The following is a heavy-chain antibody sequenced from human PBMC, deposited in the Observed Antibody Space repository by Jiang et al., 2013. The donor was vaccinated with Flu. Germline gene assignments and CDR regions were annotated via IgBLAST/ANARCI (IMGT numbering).Heavy chain of an antibody. CDR1: GGSISSSSYY. CDR3: ARRVGAADALTYYFDY. Sequence: GPGLVKPSETLSLTCTVSGGSISSSSYYWGWIRQPPGKGLEWIGSIYYSGSTYYNPSLKSRVTISVDTSKNQFSLKLSSVTATDTAVYYCARRVGAADALTYYFDYWGQGNPGPPSPQ. CDR2: IYYSGST. D-gene: IGHD6-13*01. V-gene: IGHV4-39*01. J-gene: IGHJ4*02.